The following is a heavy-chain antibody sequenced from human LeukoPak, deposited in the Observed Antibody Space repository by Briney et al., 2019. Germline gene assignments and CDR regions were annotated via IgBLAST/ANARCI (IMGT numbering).Heavy chain of an antibody. Sequence: SETLSLTCAVYGGSFSGYYWSWIRQPPGKGLEWIGEINHSGSTNYNPSLKSRVTISVDTSKNQFSLKLSSVTAADTAVYYCARASLLYLILSIAAAECYYYYMDVWGKGTTVTVSS. CDR1: GGSFSGYY. CDR2: INHSGST. V-gene: IGHV4-34*01. CDR3: ARASLLYLILSIAAAECYYYYMDV. D-gene: IGHD6-13*01. J-gene: IGHJ6*03.